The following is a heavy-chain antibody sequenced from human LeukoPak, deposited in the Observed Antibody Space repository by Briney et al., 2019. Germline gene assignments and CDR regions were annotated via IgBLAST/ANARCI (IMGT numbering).Heavy chain of an antibody. J-gene: IGHJ5*02. Sequence: PGGSLRLSCAASGFTFDDYAMHWVRQAPGKGLEWVSGISWNSGSIGYADPVKGRFTISRDNAKNSLYLQMNSLRAEDTALYYCAKSDGWYYDSSGYSPWGQGTLVTVSS. CDR2: ISWNSGSI. V-gene: IGHV3-9*01. CDR3: AKSDGWYYDSSGYSP. CDR1: GFTFDDYA. D-gene: IGHD3-22*01.